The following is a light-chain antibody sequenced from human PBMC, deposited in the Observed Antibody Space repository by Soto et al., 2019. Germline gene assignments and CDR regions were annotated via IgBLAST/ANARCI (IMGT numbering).Light chain of an antibody. J-gene: IGKJ2*01. Sequence: DIQMTQSPSSLSASVGDRVTITCRASQSISSYLNWYQQKPGKAPKLLIYAASSLQSGVPSRFSGSPSGTDFTLTISSLQPEDFGTYYCQQSYSTLPYTFGQGTKLEIK. V-gene: IGKV1-39*01. CDR1: QSISSY. CDR2: AAS. CDR3: QQSYSTLPYT.